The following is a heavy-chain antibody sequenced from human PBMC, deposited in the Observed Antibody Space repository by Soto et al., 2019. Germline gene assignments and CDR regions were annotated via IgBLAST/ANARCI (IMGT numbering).Heavy chain of an antibody. D-gene: IGHD1-1*01. CDR3: ARANYYCNDDHRYHHAV. CDR1: GYTFTSYG. V-gene: IGHV1-18*01. J-gene: IGHJ6*04. CDR2: ISAYNGNT. Sequence: GASVKVSCKASGYTFTSYGISWVRQAPGQGLEWMGWISAYNGNTNYAQKLQGRVTMTTDTSTSTAYMELRSLRSDDTAVYYCARANYYCNDDHRYHHAVWGKGTTVTVSS.